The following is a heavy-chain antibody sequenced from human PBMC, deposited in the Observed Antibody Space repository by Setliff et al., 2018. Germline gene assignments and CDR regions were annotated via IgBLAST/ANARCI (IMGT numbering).Heavy chain of an antibody. V-gene: IGHV5-51*01. J-gene: IGHJ5*02. Sequence: PGESLKLSCEGSGYSFTSHWIGWVRQMPGKGLEWMGIIYPRGSDTRYSPSFQGQVTISADKSSSTAYLQWSSLKASDTAIYYCARGRRDGYKAGFDPWGQGTLVTVSS. CDR2: IYPRGSDT. CDR3: ARGRRDGYKAGFDP. CDR1: GYSFTSHW. D-gene: IGHD5-12*01.